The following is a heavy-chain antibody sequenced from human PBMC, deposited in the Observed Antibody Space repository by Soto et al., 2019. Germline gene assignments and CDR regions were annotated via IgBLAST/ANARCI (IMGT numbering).Heavy chain of an antibody. CDR2: SIPMFGTP. Sequence: SVKVSCKTSGFTFTSYYMHWVRQAPGQGLEWMGGSIPMFGTPHYAEKFQDRVTIRADESTGTAYLELSSLTSEDTAVDYCATSEGRDGYSFDYWGPGTLVTVSS. CDR1: GFTFTSYY. V-gene: IGHV1-69*13. D-gene: IGHD5-12*01. CDR3: ATSEGRDGYSFDY. J-gene: IGHJ4*02.